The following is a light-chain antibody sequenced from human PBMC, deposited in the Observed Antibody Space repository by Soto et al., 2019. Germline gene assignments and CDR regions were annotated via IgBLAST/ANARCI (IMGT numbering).Light chain of an antibody. Sequence: QSVLTQPPSASGSPGQSVTISCRGTSSDIGIYDFVSWYQHHPGKAPKVLIYEVTKRPSGVPDRFSGSKSGNTASLTVSGLQPEDEAEYYCSSFAGSKTPYVFGTGTKVTVL. CDR2: EVT. J-gene: IGLJ1*01. CDR1: SSDIGIYDF. CDR3: SSFAGSKTPYV. V-gene: IGLV2-8*01.